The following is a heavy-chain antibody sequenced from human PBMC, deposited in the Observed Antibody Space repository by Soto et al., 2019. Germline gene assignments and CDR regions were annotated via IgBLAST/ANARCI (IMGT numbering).Heavy chain of an antibody. CDR3: ARPKRGYHGMDV. J-gene: IGHJ6*02. V-gene: IGHV4-39*01. Sequence: PSETLSLTCSVSGDSISGSRHFWGWVRQPPGKGLEWIGSIYSSGTTYHNPSLKSRVTISVDASDNQFSLKLTSVTAADTAMYYCARPKRGYHGMDVWGQGTTVTVSS. CDR2: IYSSGTT. D-gene: IGHD2-2*01. CDR1: GDSISGSRHF.